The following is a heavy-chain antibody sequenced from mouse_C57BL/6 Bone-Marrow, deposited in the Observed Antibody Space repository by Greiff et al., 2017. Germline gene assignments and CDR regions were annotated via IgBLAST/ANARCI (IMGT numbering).Heavy chain of an antibody. CDR3: AREEDYDGCYFDGMGY. J-gene: IGHJ4*01. CDR2: IYPRSGDT. CDR1: GYTFTSYG. D-gene: IGHD1-1*01. V-gene: IGHV1-81*01. Sequence: VQLQQSGAELARPGASVKLSCKASGYTFTSYGISWVKQRTGQGLEWIGEIYPRSGDTYYNEKFKGKATLTADKSSSTAYMELRGLTSEDSAVYFCAREEDYDGCYFDGMGYWGQGTSVTVSS.